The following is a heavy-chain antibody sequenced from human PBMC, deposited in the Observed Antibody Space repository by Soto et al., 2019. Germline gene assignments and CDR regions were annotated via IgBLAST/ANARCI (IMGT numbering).Heavy chain of an antibody. J-gene: IGHJ4*02. CDR2: MNPNSGNT. V-gene: IGHV1-8*01. CDR1: GYTFTSYD. D-gene: IGHD2-2*02. Sequence: ASVKVSCKASGYTFTSYDINWGRQATGQGLEWMGWMNPNSGNTGYAQKFQGRVTMTRNTSISTAYMELSSLRSEDTAVYYCASWYCSSTSCYNYWGQGTLVTVSS. CDR3: ASWYCSSTSCYNY.